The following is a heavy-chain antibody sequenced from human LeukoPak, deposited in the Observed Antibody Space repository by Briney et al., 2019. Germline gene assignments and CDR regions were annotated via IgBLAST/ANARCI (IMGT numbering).Heavy chain of an antibody. Sequence: PSETLSLTCTVSGGSISSSSYYWGWIRQPPGKGLEWIGSIYYSGSTYYNPSLKSRVTISVDTSKNQFSLKLSSVTAADTAVYYCARVIIPINYDSSGYYFDYWGQGTLVTVSS. J-gene: IGHJ4*02. CDR2: IYYSGST. CDR1: GGSISSSSYY. CDR3: ARVIIPINYDSSGYYFDY. V-gene: IGHV4-39*07. D-gene: IGHD3-22*01.